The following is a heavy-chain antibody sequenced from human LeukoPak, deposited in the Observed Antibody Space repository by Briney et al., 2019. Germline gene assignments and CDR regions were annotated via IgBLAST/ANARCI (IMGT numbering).Heavy chain of an antibody. CDR2: ISGGGAKR. CDR1: GFTFDNYA. J-gene: IGHJ3*02. Sequence: GGSLRLSCAASGFTFDNYAMNWVRQAPGKGLEWVSYISGGGAKRHYSDSVKGRFTISRDNPKNTLYLQINNLRAEDTAMYYCAKCSAGYYNDAFDIWGRGTMATVSS. V-gene: IGHV3-23*01. D-gene: IGHD3-10*02. CDR3: AKCSAGYYNDAFDI.